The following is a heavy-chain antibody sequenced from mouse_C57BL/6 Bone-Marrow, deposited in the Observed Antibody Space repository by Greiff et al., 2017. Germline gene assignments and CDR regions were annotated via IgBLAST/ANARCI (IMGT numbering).Heavy chain of an antibody. J-gene: IGHJ3*01. CDR3: ARGGYDYDGWFAY. V-gene: IGHV7-3*01. D-gene: IGHD2-4*01. CDR2: IRNKANGYTT. CDR1: GFTFTDYY. Sequence: EVQLQESGGGLVQPGGSLSLSCAASGFTFTDYYMSWVRQPPGKALEWLGFIRNKANGYTTEYSASVKGRFTISRDNSQSILYLQMNALRAEDSATYYCARGGYDYDGWFAYWGQGTLVTVSA.